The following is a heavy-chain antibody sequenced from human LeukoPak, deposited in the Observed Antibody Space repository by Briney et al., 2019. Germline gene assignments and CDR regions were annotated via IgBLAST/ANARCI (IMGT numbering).Heavy chain of an antibody. CDR3: ARRTFGSSRLTRTFDY. V-gene: IGHV4-34*01. Sequence: SETLSLTCAVYGGSFSGYYWSWIRQPPGKGLEWIGEINHSGSTNYNPSLKSRVTISVDTSKNQFSLKLSSVTAADTAVYYCARRTFGSSRLTRTFDYWGQGTLVTVSS. J-gene: IGHJ4*02. CDR1: GGSFSGYY. CDR2: INHSGST. D-gene: IGHD6-13*01.